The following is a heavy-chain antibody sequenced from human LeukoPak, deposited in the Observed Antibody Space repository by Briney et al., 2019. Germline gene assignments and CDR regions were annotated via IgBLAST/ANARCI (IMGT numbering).Heavy chain of an antibody. CDR3: ARVGRGVYGMDV. D-gene: IGHD3-10*01. V-gene: IGHV3-48*02. CDR1: GFTVSSNY. J-gene: IGHJ6*02. CDR2: IINSGGTV. Sequence: GGSLRLSCAASGFTVSSNYMTWVRQAPGKGLEWVSYIINSGGTVYYTDSVQGRFTISRDNARNSLFLQMNSLRDEDTAVYYCARVGRGVYGMDVWGQGTTVIVSS.